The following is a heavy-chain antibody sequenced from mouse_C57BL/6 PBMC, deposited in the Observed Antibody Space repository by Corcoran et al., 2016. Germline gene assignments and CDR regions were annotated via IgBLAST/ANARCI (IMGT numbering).Heavy chain of an antibody. D-gene: IGHD2-1*01. CDR3: ARRGDYGNLIPYFDY. CDR1: GYTFTTYG. CDR2: INTYSGVP. V-gene: IGHV9-3*01. J-gene: IGHJ2*01. Sequence: QIQLVQSGPELKKPGETVKISCKASGYTFTTYGMSWVKQAPGKGLKWMGWINTYSGVPTYADDFKGRFAFSLKTSASTAYLQINNLKNEDTATYFCARRGDYGNLIPYFDYWGQGTTLTVSS.